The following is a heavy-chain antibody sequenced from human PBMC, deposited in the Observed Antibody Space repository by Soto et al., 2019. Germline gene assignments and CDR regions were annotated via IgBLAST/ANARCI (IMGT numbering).Heavy chain of an antibody. V-gene: IGHV1-3*01. CDR3: ARASYSYYYDSSGQFDY. CDR2: INAGNGNT. D-gene: IGHD3-22*01. Sequence: QVQLVQSGAEVKKPGASVKVSCKASGYTFTSYAMHWVRQAPGQRLEWMGWINAGNGNTKYSQKFQGRVTITRDTSASPAYMELSSLRSEDTAVYYCARASYSYYYDSSGQFDYWGQGTLVTVSS. J-gene: IGHJ4*02. CDR1: GYTFTSYA.